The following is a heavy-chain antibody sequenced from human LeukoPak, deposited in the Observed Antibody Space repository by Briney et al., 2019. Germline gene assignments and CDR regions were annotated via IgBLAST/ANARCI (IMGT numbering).Heavy chain of an antibody. CDR1: GYTFTGYY. D-gene: IGHD1-26*01. J-gene: IGHJ4*02. V-gene: IGHV1-2*06. Sequence: ASVKVSCKASGYTFTGYYMHWVRQAPGQGLEWMGRIDPNNGATNYAQKFQGRVTVTRDTSISTVYMELSRLKSDDTAVYFCATYSGNYQSSYWGQGALVTVSS. CDR3: ATYSGNYQSSY. CDR2: IDPNNGAT.